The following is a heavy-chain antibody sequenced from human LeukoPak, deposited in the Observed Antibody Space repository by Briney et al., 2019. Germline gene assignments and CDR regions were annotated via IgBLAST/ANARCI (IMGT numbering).Heavy chain of an antibody. D-gene: IGHD2-15*01. CDR2: MNQDGSEK. Sequence: GGSLRLSCAVSGFTFSNYWMSWVRQAPGKGLEWVANMNQDGSEKYYVDSVKGRFTISRDNAKNSLYLQMNGLRAEDTAVYYCGYCSGGSCFDYWGQGTLVTVSS. J-gene: IGHJ4*02. V-gene: IGHV3-7*03. CDR3: GYCSGGSCFDY. CDR1: GFTFSNYW.